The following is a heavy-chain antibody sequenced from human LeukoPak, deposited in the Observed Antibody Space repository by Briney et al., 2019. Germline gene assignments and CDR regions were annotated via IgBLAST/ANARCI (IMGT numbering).Heavy chain of an antibody. CDR1: GYSIRSGYH. D-gene: IGHD7-27*01. V-gene: IGHV4-38-2*02. Sequence: SETLSLTCSVSGYSIRSGYHWGWIRQPPGKGLEWIGSIYQSGSTDHNPSLKSRVTISVDTSKNQFSLELASVTAADTAVYYCARGRGLLGPFDFWGQGTLVTVSS. CDR2: IYQSGST. J-gene: IGHJ4*02. CDR3: ARGRGLLGPFDF.